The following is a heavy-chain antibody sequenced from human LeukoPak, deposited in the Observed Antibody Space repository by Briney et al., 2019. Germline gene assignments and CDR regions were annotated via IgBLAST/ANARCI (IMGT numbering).Heavy chain of an antibody. D-gene: IGHD3-22*01. CDR3: ARGEYYYDSSGSDY. V-gene: IGHV1-8*01. CDR2: MNPNSGNT. Sequence: ASVKVSCKASGYTFTSYDINWVRQATGQGLEWMGWMNPNSGNTGYAQKFQGRVTMTRNTSISTPYMELSSLRFEDTAVYYCARGEYYYDSSGSDYWGQGTLVTVSS. CDR1: GYTFTSYD. J-gene: IGHJ4*02.